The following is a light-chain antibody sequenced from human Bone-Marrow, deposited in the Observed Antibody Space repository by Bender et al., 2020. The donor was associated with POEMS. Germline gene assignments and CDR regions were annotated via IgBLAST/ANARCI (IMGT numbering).Light chain of an antibody. Sequence: QSALTQPASVSGSPGQSITISCAGTSSDVGRYNYVSWYQQHPGKAPKLIIFAVTDRPSGVSDRFSGSKSGNTASLTISGLQAEDEANYYCSSYVNQNIAIFGGGTKVTVL. CDR2: AVT. CDR3: SSYVNQNIAI. CDR1: SSDVGRYNY. J-gene: IGLJ2*01. V-gene: IGLV2-14*03.